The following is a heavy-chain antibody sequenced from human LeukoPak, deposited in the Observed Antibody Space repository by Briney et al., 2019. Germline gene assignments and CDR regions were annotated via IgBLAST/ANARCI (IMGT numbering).Heavy chain of an antibody. CDR2: IYYSGST. V-gene: IGHV4-59*01. D-gene: IGHD6-6*01. J-gene: IGHJ4*02. CDR1: GGSISSYY. CDR3: ARGAPIAARVFDY. Sequence: SETLSLTCTVSGGSISSYYWSWIRQPPGKGLEWIGYIYYSGSTNYNPSLKSRVTISVDTSKSQFSLKLSSVTAADTAVYYCARGAPIAARVFDYWGQGTLVTVSS.